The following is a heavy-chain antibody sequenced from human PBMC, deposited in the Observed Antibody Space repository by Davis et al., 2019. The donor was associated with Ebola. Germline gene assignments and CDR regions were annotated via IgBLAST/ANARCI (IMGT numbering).Heavy chain of an antibody. CDR1: GFTFSSYA. CDR3: AKLDYNDSYFQD. Sequence: GGSLRLSCAASGFTFSSYAMSWVRQAPGKGLEWVSGISGSGSNTYYADSVKGRFTISRDNSKNTLNLQMNSLRAEDTAIYYCAKLDYNDSYFQDWGQGTLVTVSS. D-gene: IGHD4-17*01. V-gene: IGHV3-23*01. J-gene: IGHJ1*01. CDR2: ISGSGSNT.